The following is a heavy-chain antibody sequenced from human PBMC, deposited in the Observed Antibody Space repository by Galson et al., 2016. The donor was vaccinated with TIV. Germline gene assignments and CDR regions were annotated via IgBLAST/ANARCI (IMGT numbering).Heavy chain of an antibody. D-gene: IGHD7-27*01. V-gene: IGHV3-23*01. CDR1: GFTFSSYA. Sequence: SLRLSCAASGFTFSSYAMSWVHQAPGKGLEWVSGISGSGFSTFYADSVKGRFTISRDNSKNTLDLQMNGLRAEETAIYYCAKDTGSQPRNWFDPWGQGTLVTVSS. J-gene: IGHJ5*02. CDR2: ISGSGFST. CDR3: AKDTGSQPRNWFDP.